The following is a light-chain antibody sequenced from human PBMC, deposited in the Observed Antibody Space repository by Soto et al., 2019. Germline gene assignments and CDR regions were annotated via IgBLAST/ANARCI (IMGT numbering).Light chain of an antibody. V-gene: IGLV7-46*01. CDR3: ILVYSGGVV. Sequence: QAVGTQEPSLTVSQGGTVTLTGGSRTGAVTSGHYPYWFQQKPGQAPRTLIYDTSNKHSWTPARFSGSLLGGKAALTLSGAQPEDEAEYYCILVYSGGVVFGGGTKVTVL. J-gene: IGLJ2*01. CDR2: DTS. CDR1: TGAVTSGHY.